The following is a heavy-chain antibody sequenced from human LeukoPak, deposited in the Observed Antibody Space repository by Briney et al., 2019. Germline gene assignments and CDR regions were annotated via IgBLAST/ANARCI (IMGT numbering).Heavy chain of an antibody. CDR3: ARELLWFGGGSVDV. Sequence: GGSLRLSCAASGFTFSSYSMNWVRQAPGKGLEWVSYISSSSSTIYYADSVKGRFTISRDNAKNSLYLQMDSLRAEDTAVYHCARELLWFGGGSVDVWGQVTTVTVSS. J-gene: IGHJ6*02. CDR1: GFTFSSYS. CDR2: ISSSSSTI. D-gene: IGHD3-10*01. V-gene: IGHV3-48*04.